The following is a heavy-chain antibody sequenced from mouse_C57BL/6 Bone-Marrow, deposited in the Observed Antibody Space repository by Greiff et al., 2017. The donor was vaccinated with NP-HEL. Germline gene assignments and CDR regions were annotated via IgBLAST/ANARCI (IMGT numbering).Heavy chain of an antibody. Sequence: QVQLQQSGAELMKPGASVKLSCKATGYTFTGYWIEWVKQRPGHGLEWIGEILPGSGSTNYNEKFKGKATFTADTSSNTAYIQLSSLTTEDSAIYYCARNYDYDSWFAYWGQGTLVTVSA. J-gene: IGHJ3*01. CDR2: ILPGSGST. V-gene: IGHV1-9*01. D-gene: IGHD2-4*01. CDR1: GYTFTGYW. CDR3: ARNYDYDSWFAY.